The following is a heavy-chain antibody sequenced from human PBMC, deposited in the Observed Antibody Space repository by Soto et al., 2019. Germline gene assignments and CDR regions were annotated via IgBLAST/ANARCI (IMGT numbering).Heavy chain of an antibody. V-gene: IGHV4-59*08. Sequence: QVQLQESGPGLVKPSETLSLTCTVSGGSISSYYWSWIRQPPGKGLEWIGYIYYSGSTNYNPSLKSRVTISVDTSKNQFSLKLSSVTAEDTAVYYCARRYGGTFDYWGQGTLVTVSS. D-gene: IGHD2-15*01. CDR1: GGSISSYY. CDR2: IYYSGST. CDR3: ARRYGGTFDY. J-gene: IGHJ4*02.